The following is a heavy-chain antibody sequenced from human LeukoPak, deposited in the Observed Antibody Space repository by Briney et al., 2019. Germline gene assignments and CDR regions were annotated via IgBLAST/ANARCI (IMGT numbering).Heavy chain of an antibody. CDR2: VYYSGST. V-gene: IGHV4-39*01. J-gene: IGHJ4*02. CDR3: ARICSTTSCHLDY. Sequence: SETLSLTCTVSGGSISSSNYYWGWIRQPPGTGLEWIGSVYYSGSTYYNPSLKSRVTISVDTSKNQFSLKLSSVTAADTAVYYCARICSTTSCHLDYWGQGTLVTVSS. CDR1: GGSISSSNYY. D-gene: IGHD2-2*01.